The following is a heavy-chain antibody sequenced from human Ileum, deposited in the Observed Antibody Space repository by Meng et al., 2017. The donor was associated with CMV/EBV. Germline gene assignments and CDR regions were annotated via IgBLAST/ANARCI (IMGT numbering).Heavy chain of an antibody. CDR1: AFIFSNHE. V-gene: IGHV3-48*03. J-gene: IGHJ3*01. Sequence: GESLKISCAASAFIFSNHELNWIRQAPGKGLEWVSYISSSGGTIYYADSVKGRFTISRDNAKNSLYLQMNSLRAEDTAVYYCARESWNDGGSSFDLWGQGTMVTVSS. CDR3: ARESWNDGGSSFDL. D-gene: IGHD1-1*01. CDR2: ISSSGGTI.